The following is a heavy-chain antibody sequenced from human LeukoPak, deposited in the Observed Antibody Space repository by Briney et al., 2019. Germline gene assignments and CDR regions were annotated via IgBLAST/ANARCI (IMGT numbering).Heavy chain of an antibody. D-gene: IGHD2-2*01. CDR3: ASGYCSSTSCNAEYFQH. CDR2: IIPIFGTA. J-gene: IGHJ1*01. Sequence: ASVKVSCKASGGTFSSYAISWVRQAPGQGLEWMGGIIPIFGTANYAQKFQGRVTITTDESTSTAYMELSSLRSEDTAVYYCASGYCSSTSCNAEYFQHWGQGTLVTVSS. V-gene: IGHV1-69*05. CDR1: GGTFSSYA.